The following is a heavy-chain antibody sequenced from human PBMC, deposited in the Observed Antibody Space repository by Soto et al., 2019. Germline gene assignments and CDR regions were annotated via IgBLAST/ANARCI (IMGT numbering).Heavy chain of an antibody. CDR2: IYYSGST. D-gene: IGHD1-1*01. CDR1: VGSISSYY. V-gene: IGHV4-59*01. Sequence: SETLSLTCTFSVGSISSYYWSWIRQPPGKGLEWIGYIYYSGSTNYNPSLKSRVTISVDTSKNQFSLKLSSVTAADTAVYYCAREVRNYFDYWGQGTLVTVSS. J-gene: IGHJ4*02. CDR3: AREVRNYFDY.